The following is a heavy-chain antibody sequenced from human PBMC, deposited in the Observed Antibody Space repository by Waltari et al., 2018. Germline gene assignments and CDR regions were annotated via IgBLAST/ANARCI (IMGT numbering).Heavy chain of an antibody. Sequence: QVYLQESGPGLVKPSESLSLTCTVSGASVKRTCYYWGWIRQPPGKGLEWIGSIYNSGTTYYNPSLKSRVTISVDASDKQFYLTLTSVTAADTAVYFCVRPPHCRGNTCTALWGQGALVTVSS. CDR1: GASVKRTCYY. D-gene: IGHD3-10*01. CDR3: VRPPHCRGNTCTAL. J-gene: IGHJ4*02. CDR2: IYNSGTT. V-gene: IGHV4-39*01.